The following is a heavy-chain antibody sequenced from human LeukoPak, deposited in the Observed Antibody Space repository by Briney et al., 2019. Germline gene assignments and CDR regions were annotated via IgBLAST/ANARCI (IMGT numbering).Heavy chain of an antibody. CDR3: ARGYSTPNWFDP. J-gene: IGHJ5*02. Sequence: LPGGSLRLSCAASGFTLSTYWMSWVRQAPGNGLEWVANMKPDGSERYYVDSVKGRFTISRDNAKNSLYLEMNSLRAEDTAVYYCARGYSTPNWFDPWGQGSLVTVSS. D-gene: IGHD6-13*01. V-gene: IGHV3-7*03. CDR2: MKPDGSER. CDR1: GFTLSTYW.